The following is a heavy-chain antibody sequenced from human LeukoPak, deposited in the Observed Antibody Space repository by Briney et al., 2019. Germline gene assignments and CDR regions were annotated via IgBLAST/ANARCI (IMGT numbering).Heavy chain of an antibody. J-gene: IGHJ6*02. CDR3: ARATSGDGYRSMDV. CDR1: GFTFSSYS. Sequence: GGSLRLSCAASGFTFSSYSMNWVRQAPGKGLEWVSYISSSSSTIYYADSVKGRFTISRDNAKNSLYLQMNSLRAEDTAVYFCARATSGDGYRSMDVWGQGTTVTVFS. D-gene: IGHD5-24*01. V-gene: IGHV3-48*01. CDR2: ISSSSSTI.